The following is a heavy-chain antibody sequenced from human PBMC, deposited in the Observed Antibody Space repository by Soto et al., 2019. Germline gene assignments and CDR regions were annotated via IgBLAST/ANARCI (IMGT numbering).Heavy chain of an antibody. J-gene: IGHJ5*02. D-gene: IGHD6-19*01. CDR1: NYTFNSFG. Sequence: ASVKVSCKASNYTFNSFGINWVRQAPGQGLQWLGWISGYNGNTKCAQKLQGRVTMTTDTSTSTAYMELTSLTSDDTAVYYCARDYRSSRNWFDPWGQGTLVTVSS. CDR2: ISGYNGNT. V-gene: IGHV1-18*01. CDR3: ARDYRSSRNWFDP.